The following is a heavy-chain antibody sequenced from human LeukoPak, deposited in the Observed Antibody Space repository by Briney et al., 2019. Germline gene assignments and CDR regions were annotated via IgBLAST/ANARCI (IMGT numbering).Heavy chain of an antibody. V-gene: IGHV3-23*01. CDR2: ISGSGGST. CDR3: AKDAVRGSGRINWFDS. Sequence: PGGSLRLSCAASGFTFSSYAMSWVRQAPGKGLEWVSAISGSGGSTYYADSVKGRFTISRDNSKNTLYLQMNSLRAEDTALYYCAKDAVRGSGRINWFDSWGQGTLVTVSS. D-gene: IGHD3-10*01. CDR1: GFTFSSYA. J-gene: IGHJ5*01.